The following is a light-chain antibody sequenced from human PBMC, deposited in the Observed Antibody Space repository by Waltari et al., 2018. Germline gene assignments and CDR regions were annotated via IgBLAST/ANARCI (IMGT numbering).Light chain of an antibody. J-gene: IGKJ1*01. CDR1: QSVSRT. CDR3: QHYVRLPAT. V-gene: IGKV3-20*01. CDR2: GAS. Sequence: EIVLTQSPGPLSLSPGERAPLSCRASQSVSRTLAWYQQKPGQAPKLLIYGASIRATGIPDRFTGSGSGTDFSLTISSLEPEDFAIYCCQHYVRLPATFGQGTKVEIK.